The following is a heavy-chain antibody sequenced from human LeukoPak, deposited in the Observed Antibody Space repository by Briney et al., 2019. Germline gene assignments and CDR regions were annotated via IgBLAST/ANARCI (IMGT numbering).Heavy chain of an antibody. Sequence: PGGSLRLSCAASGFTISTYVMNWVRQAPGKGLEWVSSISESADRTFYADSVKGRFTISRDNSKNTIHLEMSSLRVEDTAVYYCARRGADGWGFFDYWGQGILVTVSS. CDR3: ARRGADGWGFFDY. CDR1: GFTISTYV. V-gene: IGHV3-23*01. D-gene: IGHD5-24*01. CDR2: ISESADRT. J-gene: IGHJ4*02.